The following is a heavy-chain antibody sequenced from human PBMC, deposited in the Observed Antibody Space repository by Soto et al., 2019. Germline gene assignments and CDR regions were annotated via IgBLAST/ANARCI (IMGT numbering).Heavy chain of an antibody. J-gene: IGHJ4*02. CDR3: ARGWTPIDY. CDR2: ISAYNGNT. D-gene: IGHD2-15*01. Sequence: QVQLVQSGAEVKKPGASVKVSCKASGYTFTNFGISWVRQAPGQGLEWMGWISAYNGNTNYEQNFQGRFTMTTDTATSTAYMKLRSLRSDDTAVYCCARGWTPIDYWGQGTLVTVSS. V-gene: IGHV1-18*01. CDR1: GYTFTNFG.